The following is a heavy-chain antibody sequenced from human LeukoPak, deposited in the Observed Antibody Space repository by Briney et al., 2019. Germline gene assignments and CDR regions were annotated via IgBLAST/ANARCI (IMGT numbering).Heavy chain of an antibody. CDR1: GFTFNTYS. CDR3: AKTDGYNKRDYFDY. V-gene: IGHV3-23*01. CDR2: ISGSGGST. Sequence: GGSLRLSCEASGFTFNTYSMNWARQAPGKGLEWVSAISGSGGSTYYADSVKGRFTISRDNSKNTLYLQMNSLRAEDTAVYYCAKTDGYNKRDYFDYWGQGTLVTVSS. D-gene: IGHD5-24*01. J-gene: IGHJ4*02.